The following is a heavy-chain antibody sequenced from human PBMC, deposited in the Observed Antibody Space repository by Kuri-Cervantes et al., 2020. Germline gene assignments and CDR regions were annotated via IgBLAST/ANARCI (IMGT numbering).Heavy chain of an antibody. V-gene: IGHV4-34*01. Sequence: SETLSLTCAVYGGSFSGYYWSWIRQPPGKGLEWIGEINHRGSTNYNPSLKSRVTISVDTSKNQFSLKLSSVTAADTAVYYCARYGSRGRLDDDAFDIWGQGTMVTVSS. CDR1: GGSFSGYY. J-gene: IGHJ3*02. CDR3: ARYGSRGRLDDDAFDI. CDR2: INHRGST. D-gene: IGHD3-10*01.